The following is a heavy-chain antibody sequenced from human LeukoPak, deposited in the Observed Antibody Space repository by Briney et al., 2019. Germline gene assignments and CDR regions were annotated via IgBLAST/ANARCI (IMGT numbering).Heavy chain of an antibody. CDR3: ARGVTAYYYDSSGYFPY. D-gene: IGHD3-22*01. V-gene: IGHV3-7*01. CDR2: IKQDGSEK. Sequence: PGGSLRLSCAASGFTFSSYWMSWVRQAPGKGREWVANIKQDGSEKYYVDSVKGRFTISRDNAKNSLYLQMNSLRAEDTAVYYCARGVTAYYYDSSGYFPYWGQGTLVTVSS. J-gene: IGHJ4*02. CDR1: GFTFSSYW.